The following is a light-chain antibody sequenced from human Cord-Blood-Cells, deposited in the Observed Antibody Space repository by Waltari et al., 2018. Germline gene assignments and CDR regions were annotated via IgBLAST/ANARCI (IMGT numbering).Light chain of an antibody. CDR1: ALPKQY. Sequence: SYELTQPPSVSVSPGQTARITCSGDALPKQYADWYQQKPGQAPVLVIYKDSARPSGIPERFSGSRSGTTVTLTISGVQAEDEADYYCQSADSSGTYVVFGGGTKLTVL. J-gene: IGLJ2*01. CDR3: QSADSSGTYVV. CDR2: KDS. V-gene: IGLV3-25*02.